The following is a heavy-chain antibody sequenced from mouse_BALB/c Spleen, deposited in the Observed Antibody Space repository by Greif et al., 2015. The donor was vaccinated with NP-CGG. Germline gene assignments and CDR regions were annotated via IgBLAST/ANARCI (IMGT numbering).Heavy chain of an antibody. Sequence: VQLQQSGAELAKPGASVKMSCKASGYTFTSYWMHWVKQRPGQGLEWIGYINPSTGYTEYNQKFRDKATLTADKSSGTAYMQLSSLTSEDSAVYYCASITTVVAWYFDVWGAGTTVTVSS. V-gene: IGHV1-7*01. CDR2: INPSTGYT. CDR1: GYTFTSYW. D-gene: IGHD1-1*01. CDR3: ASITTVVAWYFDV. J-gene: IGHJ1*01.